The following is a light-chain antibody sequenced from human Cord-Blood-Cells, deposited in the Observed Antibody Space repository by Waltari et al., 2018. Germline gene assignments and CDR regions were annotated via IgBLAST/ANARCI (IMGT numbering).Light chain of an antibody. CDR2: AAS. V-gene: IGKV1-39*01. Sequence: DIQLTQSPSSLSASVRDRLTITSRASQSITSYLNWYQQKPGKAPKLRIYAASSLQSGVPSRFSGSGSGTDFNLSISSLQPYDFATDYGHQSYSTSTLSQGTRLA. CDR3: HQSYSTST. CDR1: QSITSY. J-gene: IGKJ5*01.